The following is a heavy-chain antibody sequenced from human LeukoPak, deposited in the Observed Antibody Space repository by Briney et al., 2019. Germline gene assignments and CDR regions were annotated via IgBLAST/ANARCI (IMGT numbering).Heavy chain of an antibody. Sequence: GESLKISCKGSGYSFTSYWIGWVRQMPGKGLEWMGIIYPGDSDTRYSPSFQGQVTISADKTISTAYLQWSSLKASDTAMYYCARRHDGGGWDKYGMDVWGQGTTVTVSS. CDR1: GYSFTSYW. CDR3: ARRHDGGGWDKYGMDV. V-gene: IGHV5-51*01. CDR2: IYPGDSDT. J-gene: IGHJ6*01. D-gene: IGHD4-23*01.